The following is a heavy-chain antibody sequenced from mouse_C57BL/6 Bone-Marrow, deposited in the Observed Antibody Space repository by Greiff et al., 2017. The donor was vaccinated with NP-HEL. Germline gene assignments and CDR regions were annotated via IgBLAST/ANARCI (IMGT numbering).Heavy chain of an antibody. D-gene: IGHD1-1*01. V-gene: IGHV1-19*01. CDR2: INPYNGGT. CDR3: ARSPNYYGSSSFAY. CDR1: GYTFTDYY. Sequence: EVKLQESGPVLVKPGASVKMSCKASGYTFTDYYMNWVKQSHGKSLEWIGVINPYNGGTSYNQKFKGKATLTVDKSSSTAYMELNSLTSEDSAVYYCARSPNYYGSSSFAYWGQGTLVTVSA. J-gene: IGHJ3*01.